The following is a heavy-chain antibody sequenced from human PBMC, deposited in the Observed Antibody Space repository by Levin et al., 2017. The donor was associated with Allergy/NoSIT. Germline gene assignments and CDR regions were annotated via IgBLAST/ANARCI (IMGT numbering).Heavy chain of an antibody. CDR1: GFTFSSYA. J-gene: IGHJ4*02. CDR2: ISYDGSNK. V-gene: IGHV3-30-3*01. D-gene: IGHD3-10*01. CDR3: ASLLEVLLWFGESGFDY. Sequence: PGGSLRLSCAASGFTFSSYAMHWVRQAPGKGLEWVAVISYDGSNKYYADSVKGRFTISRDNSKNTLYLQMNSLRDEDTAVYYCASLLEVLLWFGESGFDYWGQGTLVTVSS.